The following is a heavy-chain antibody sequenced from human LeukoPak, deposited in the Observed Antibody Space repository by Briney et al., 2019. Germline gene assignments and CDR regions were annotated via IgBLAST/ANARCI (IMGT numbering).Heavy chain of an antibody. CDR3: AREWRVPARRGYSGYESPRYFDY. V-gene: IGHV7-4-1*02. CDR2: INTNTGNP. CDR1: GYTFTSYA. Sequence: AASVKVSCKASGYTFTSYAMNWVRQAPGQGLEWMGWINTNTGNPTYAQGFTGRFVFSLDTSVSTAYLQISSLKAEDTAVYYCAREWRVPARRGYSGYESPRYFDYWGQGTLVTVSS. J-gene: IGHJ4*02. D-gene: IGHD5-12*01.